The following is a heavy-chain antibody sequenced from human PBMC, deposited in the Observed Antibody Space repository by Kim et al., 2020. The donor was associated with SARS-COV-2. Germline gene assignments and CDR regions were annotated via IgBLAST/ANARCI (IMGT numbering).Heavy chain of an antibody. D-gene: IGHD2-8*01. Sequence: GGSLRLSCAASGFTFSSYDLHWVRQTPGKGLEWVSGIMAGGDTFYSDSVKGRFIISREIAKSSLYFQMNNLTAEDTAVYYCVRRPNGWTHCFDMWGQGTTVTVSS. CDR3: VRRPNGWTHCFDM. CDR1: GFTFSSYD. J-gene: IGHJ3*02. V-gene: IGHV3-13*01. CDR2: IMAGGDT.